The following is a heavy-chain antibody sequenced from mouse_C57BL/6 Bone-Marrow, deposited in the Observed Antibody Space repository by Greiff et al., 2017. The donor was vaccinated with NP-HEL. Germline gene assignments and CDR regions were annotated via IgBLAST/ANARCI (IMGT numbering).Heavy chain of an antibody. V-gene: IGHV1-50*01. CDR3: ARRWDYFDY. D-gene: IGHD4-1*01. J-gene: IGHJ2*01. CDR1: GYTFTSYW. CDR2: IDPSDSYT. Sequence: QVQLQQLGAELVKPGASVKLSCKASGYTFTSYWMQWVKQRPGQGLEWIGEIDPSDSYTNYNQKFKGKATLTVDTSSSTAYMQLSSLTSEDSAVYYCARRWDYFDYWGQGTTLTVSS.